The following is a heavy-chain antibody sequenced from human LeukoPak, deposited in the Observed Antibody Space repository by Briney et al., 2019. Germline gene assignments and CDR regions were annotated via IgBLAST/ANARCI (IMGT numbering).Heavy chain of an antibody. CDR1: GYTFTSYY. Sequence: ASVKVSCKASGYTFTSYYMYWVRQAPGQGLEWMGVINPSGGSTSYAQKFQGRVTMTRDTSTSTVYMGLSSLRSEDTAVYYCARGGSYYYDSSGYSAPVAPGWFDPWGQGTLVTVSS. CDR3: ARGGSYYYDSSGYSAPVAPGWFDP. D-gene: IGHD3-22*01. J-gene: IGHJ5*02. V-gene: IGHV1-46*01. CDR2: INPSGGST.